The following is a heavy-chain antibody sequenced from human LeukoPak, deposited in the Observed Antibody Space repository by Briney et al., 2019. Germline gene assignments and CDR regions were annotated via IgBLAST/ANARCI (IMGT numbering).Heavy chain of an antibody. D-gene: IGHD5-18*01. CDR3: ARTTEGGYTYDYFYYYYMDV. CDR1: GVSISSSNW. Sequence: PSETLSLTCTVSGVSISSSNWWGWVRQPPGKGLECIGEIHHSGTTNYNPSLKSRVTISVDSSKNQFSLKLSSVTAADTAVYYCARTTEGGYTYDYFYYYYMDVWGKGTTVTISS. V-gene: IGHV4-4*02. CDR2: IHHSGTT. J-gene: IGHJ6*03.